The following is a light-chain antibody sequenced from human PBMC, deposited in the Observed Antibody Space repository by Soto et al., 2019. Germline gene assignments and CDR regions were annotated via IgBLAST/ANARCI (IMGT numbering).Light chain of an antibody. J-gene: IGKJ2*01. V-gene: IGKV3D-15*01. CDR2: GAS. Sequence: EIVMTQSPAILSVSPGERATLSCRASQSIASSLAWYQQQPGQPPRFLIYGASTRASGVPDRFSGSGSGTDFTLTISNLQPEDFAVYYCQQYNDWPMYTFGQGTKLEIK. CDR1: QSIASS. CDR3: QQYNDWPMYT.